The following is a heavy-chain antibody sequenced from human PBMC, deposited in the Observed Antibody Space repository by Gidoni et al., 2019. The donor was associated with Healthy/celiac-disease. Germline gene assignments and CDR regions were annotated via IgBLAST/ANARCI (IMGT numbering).Heavy chain of an antibody. V-gene: IGHV3-33*01. Sequence: QVQLVESGGGVVQHGRSLRLSCAASGFSFSSYGMHWVRQAPGKGLEWVAVIWYDGSNKYYADSVKGRFTISRDNSKNTLYLQMNSLRAEDTAVYYCARDGGHDYGDYASLFDYGMDVWGQGTTVTVSS. D-gene: IGHD4-17*01. CDR3: ARDGGHDYGDYASLFDYGMDV. CDR1: GFSFSSYG. J-gene: IGHJ6*02. CDR2: IWYDGSNK.